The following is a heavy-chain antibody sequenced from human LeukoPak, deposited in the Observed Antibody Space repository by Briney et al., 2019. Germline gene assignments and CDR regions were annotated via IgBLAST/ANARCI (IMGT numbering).Heavy chain of an antibody. CDR1: GGSISSSSYY. J-gene: IGHJ4*02. D-gene: IGHD1-26*01. CDR2: IYYSGST. V-gene: IGHV4-39*01. CDR3: ARHVFFSGAPTRPFDY. Sequence: SETLSLTCAVPGGSISSSSYYWGWIRQPPGKGLEWIGSIYYSGSTYYNPSLKSRVTISVDTSKSQFSLKLSSVTAADTAVYYCARHVFFSGAPTRPFDYWGQGTLVTVSS.